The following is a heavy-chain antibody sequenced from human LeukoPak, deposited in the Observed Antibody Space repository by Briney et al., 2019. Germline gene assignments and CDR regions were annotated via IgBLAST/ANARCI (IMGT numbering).Heavy chain of an antibody. J-gene: IGHJ6*03. Sequence: GGSLRLSCAASGFTFSSYWMSWVRQAPGKGLEWVANIKQDGSEKYYVDSVKGRFTISRDNAKNSLYLQMNSLRAEDTAVYYCARDSNYHHYYYMDVWGKGTTVTVSS. V-gene: IGHV3-7*01. CDR2: IKQDGSEK. CDR1: GFTFSSYW. CDR3: ARDSNYHHYYYMDV.